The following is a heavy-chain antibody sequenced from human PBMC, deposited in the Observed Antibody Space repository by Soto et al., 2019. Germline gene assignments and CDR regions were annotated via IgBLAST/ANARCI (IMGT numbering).Heavy chain of an antibody. Sequence: QLVQSGDEVKKPVASVRVSCKTSGPPFIAYYIHLVRQATGQALEWMGWIDPKSGGTTYEQKFRGRVTMTMDASINTACMDLNRLISDDTAVSYCARVSVYVPEWGQGTL. J-gene: IGHJ1*01. CDR2: IDPKSGGT. V-gene: IGHV1-2*02. CDR1: GPPFIAYY. D-gene: IGHD2-8*01. CDR3: ARVSVYVPE.